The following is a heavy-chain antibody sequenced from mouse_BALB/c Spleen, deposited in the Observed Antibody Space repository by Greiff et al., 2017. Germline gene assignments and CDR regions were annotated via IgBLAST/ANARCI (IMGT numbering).Heavy chain of an antibody. CDR3: TRSPAYSSHWYFDV. Sequence: DVKLQESGPDLVKPSQSLSLTCTVTGYSITSGYSWHWIRQFPGNKLEWMGYIHYSGSTNYNPSLKSRISITRDTSKNQFFLQLNSVTTEDTATYYCTRSPAYSSHWYFDVWGEGTTVTVSS. D-gene: IGHD2-12*01. V-gene: IGHV3-1*02. CDR1: GYSITSGYS. J-gene: IGHJ1*01. CDR2: IHYSGST.